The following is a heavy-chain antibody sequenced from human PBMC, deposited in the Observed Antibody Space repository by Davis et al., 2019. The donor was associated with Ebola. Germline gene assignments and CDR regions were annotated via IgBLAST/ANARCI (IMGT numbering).Heavy chain of an antibody. CDR2: INHSGST. Sequence: SETLSLTCAVYGGSFSGYYWSWIRQPPGKGLEWIGEINHSGSTNYNPSLKSRVTISVDTSKNQFSLKLSSVTAADTAVYYCARDPHALGYCSGGSCSTYGMDVWGQGTTVTVSS. CDR3: ARDPHALGYCSGGSCSTYGMDV. J-gene: IGHJ6*02. D-gene: IGHD2-15*01. CDR1: GGSFSGYY. V-gene: IGHV4-34*01.